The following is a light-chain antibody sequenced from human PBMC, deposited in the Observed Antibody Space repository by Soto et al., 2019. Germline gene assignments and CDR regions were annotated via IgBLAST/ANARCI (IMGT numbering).Light chain of an antibody. J-gene: IGKJ4*01. V-gene: IGKV3-20*01. CDR3: QQFGSSPS. Sequence: EIMLTQSPGTLSLSPGGRATLSCRASRSLTSSSLAWYQQKPGQAPRLLIYGASSRATGIPDRFSGSGSGTDFTLTISRLEPEDFAVYYCQQFGSSPSFGGGTKVEI. CDR2: GAS. CDR1: RSLTSSS.